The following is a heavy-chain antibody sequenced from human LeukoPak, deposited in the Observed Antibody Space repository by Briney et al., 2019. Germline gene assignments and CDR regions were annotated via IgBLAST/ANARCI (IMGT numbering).Heavy chain of an antibody. CDR1: GFTFSTYA. CDR3: ARAGQQLVREYFFDY. D-gene: IGHD6-13*01. J-gene: IGHJ4*02. CDR2: ISASASTT. V-gene: IGHV3-48*04. Sequence: GGSLRLSCAASGFTFSTYAITWVRQAPGRGLEWLSYISASASTTYFADSVKGRFTISRDNAKNSLYLQMNSLRAEDTAVYYCARAGQQLVREYFFDYWGQGTLVTVSS.